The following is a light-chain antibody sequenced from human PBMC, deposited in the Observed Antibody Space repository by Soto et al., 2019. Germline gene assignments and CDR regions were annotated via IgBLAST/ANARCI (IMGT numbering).Light chain of an antibody. CDR2: DAS. V-gene: IGKV3-20*01. CDR3: QQDGRPPFA. J-gene: IGKJ2*01. CDR1: QRVSNSY. Sequence: EIVLTQSPGTLSLFPGDRATLSCRASQRVSNSYLAWFQQKPGQAPRLLIYDASSRAAGVPDRVSGGGSGTDFTLPISALEPEDYALYFCQQDGRPPFAVGQGTMLEI.